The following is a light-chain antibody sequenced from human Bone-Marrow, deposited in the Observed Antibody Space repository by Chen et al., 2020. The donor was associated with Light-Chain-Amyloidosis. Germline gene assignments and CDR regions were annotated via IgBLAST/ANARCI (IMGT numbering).Light chain of an antibody. V-gene: IGLV2-23*02. CDR1: SSYVGNYNL. CDR2: EVT. Sequence: QSALSQPASVSGSPGPSIPISCTETSSYVGNYNLVSWYQQPPGQAPQLLISEVTKRPSGVSNRFSGSKSGNTASLTISGLQTEDEAAYYCCSYAGSSTLVFGGGTKLTVL. CDR3: CSYAGSSTLV. J-gene: IGLJ2*01.